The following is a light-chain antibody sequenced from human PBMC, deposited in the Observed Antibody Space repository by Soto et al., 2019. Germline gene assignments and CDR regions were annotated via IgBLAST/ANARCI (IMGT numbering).Light chain of an antibody. J-gene: IGLJ3*02. CDR3: CSYTRNITAHLM. V-gene: IGLV2-14*01. CDR2: GVT. CDR1: SSDVGAYNF. Sequence: QSVLTQPASVSGSPGQSITISCTGTSSDVGAYNFVSWYQHHPDKAPKLIIYGVTNRPSGVSHRFSGSKSGNTASLTISGLQTADEAHYYCCSYTRNITAHLMFGGGTKLTVL.